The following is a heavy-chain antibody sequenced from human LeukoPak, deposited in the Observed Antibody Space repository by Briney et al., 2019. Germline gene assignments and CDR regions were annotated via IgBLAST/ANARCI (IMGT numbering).Heavy chain of an antibody. CDR2: ISAYNGNT. CDR1: GYTFTSYG. CDR3: AREEDPRYYYYGMDV. Sequence: ASVKVSCKASGYTFTSYGISWVRQAPGQGLEWMGWISAYNGNTNYAQKLQGRVTMTTDTSTSTAYMELRSLRSDGTAVYYCAREEDPRYYYYGMDVWGQGTTVTVSS. J-gene: IGHJ6*02. V-gene: IGHV1-18*01.